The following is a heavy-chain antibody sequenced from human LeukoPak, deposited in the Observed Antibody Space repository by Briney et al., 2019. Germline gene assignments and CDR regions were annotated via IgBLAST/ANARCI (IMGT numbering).Heavy chain of an antibody. J-gene: IGHJ4*02. CDR1: GGSFSGYY. CDR3: ARARHRSGPADY. D-gene: IGHD2-2*01. V-gene: IGHV4-34*01. Sequence: SETLSLTCAVYGGSFSGYYWNWIRQPPGKGLEWIGEMNHSGSTNYNPSLKSRVTISVDTSKNQFSLKLSSVTAADTAVYYCARARHRSGPADYWGQGTLVTVSS. CDR2: MNHSGST.